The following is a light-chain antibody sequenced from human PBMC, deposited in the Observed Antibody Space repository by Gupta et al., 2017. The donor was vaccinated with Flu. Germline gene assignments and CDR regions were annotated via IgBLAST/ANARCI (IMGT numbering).Light chain of an antibody. CDR3: QQSYSTPPA. Sequence: DIQLTPSPSSLSASVGDRVTITCRASQSISSYVNWYQQKPGKAPKLLIYAASSLQSGVPSRFSGSGSGTDFTLTISSLQPEDFATYYCQQSYSTPPAFGQGTKVEIK. CDR2: AAS. CDR1: QSISSY. J-gene: IGKJ1*01. V-gene: IGKV1-39*01.